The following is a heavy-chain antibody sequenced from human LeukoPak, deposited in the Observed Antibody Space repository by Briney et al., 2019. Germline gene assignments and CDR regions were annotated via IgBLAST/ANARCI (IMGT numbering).Heavy chain of an antibody. Sequence: GGSLRLSCAGSEFAFSSYSMNWVRQAPGKGLEWVSSISGWSSDIYYADSVKGRFTISRDNSKNSLYLQMKSLRAEDTALYYCARRGYHDYSGFDYWGQGTLVTVSS. J-gene: IGHJ4*02. CDR1: EFAFSSYS. CDR3: ARRGYHDYSGFDY. CDR2: ISGWSSDI. V-gene: IGHV3-21*01. D-gene: IGHD3-16*01.